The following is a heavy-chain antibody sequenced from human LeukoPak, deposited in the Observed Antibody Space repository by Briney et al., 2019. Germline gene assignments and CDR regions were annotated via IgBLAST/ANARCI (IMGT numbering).Heavy chain of an antibody. CDR2: INHSGST. CDR1: GGSFSGYY. Sequence: SETLSLTCAVYGGSFSGYYWSWIRQPPGKGLEWIGEINHSGSTNCNPSLKSRVTISVDTSKNQFSLKLSSVTAADTAVYYCAGWAGKLRFLKNWFDPWGQGTLVTVSS. V-gene: IGHV4-34*01. CDR3: AGWAGKLRFLKNWFDP. D-gene: IGHD4-17*01. J-gene: IGHJ5*02.